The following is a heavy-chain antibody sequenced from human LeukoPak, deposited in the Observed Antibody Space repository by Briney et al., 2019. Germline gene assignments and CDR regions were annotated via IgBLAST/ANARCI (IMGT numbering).Heavy chain of an antibody. Sequence: SETLSLTCAVSGGSISSSNWWSWVRQPPGKGLEWIGEIYHSGSTNYNPSLKSRVTISVDKSKNQFSLKLSSVTAADTAVYYCARDGHIVVVPAASQPYYYYYGMDVWGQGTTVTVSS. J-gene: IGHJ6*02. CDR2: IYHSGST. CDR3: ARDGHIVVVPAASQPYYYYYGMDV. CDR1: GGSISSSNW. D-gene: IGHD2-2*01. V-gene: IGHV4-4*02.